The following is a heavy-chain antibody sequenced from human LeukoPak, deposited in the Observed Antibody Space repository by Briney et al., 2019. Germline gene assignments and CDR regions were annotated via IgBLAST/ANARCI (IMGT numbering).Heavy chain of an antibody. CDR2: IYYSGNT. J-gene: IGHJ4*02. CDR3: AREGVGATKGFDY. CDR1: GGSISNYY. Sequence: SETLSLTCTVSGGSISNYYWNWIRQPPGKGLEWIGYIYYSGNTNYNPSLKSRVTISVDTSKNQFSLKLSSVTAADTAVYYCAREGVGATKGFDYWGQGTLVTVSS. D-gene: IGHD1-26*01. V-gene: IGHV4-59*01.